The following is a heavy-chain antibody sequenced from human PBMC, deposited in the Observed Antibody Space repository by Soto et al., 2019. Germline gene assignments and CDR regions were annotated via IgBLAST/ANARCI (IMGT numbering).Heavy chain of an antibody. Sequence: ASVKVSCKTSGYTFSNYGITWVRQAPGQPLEWLGWISIYSDGTNYAQKFQGRVSMTTDTSTTTADMELRSLRSDDTAVYYCARVVPGAEAWFGPWGQGTMVTVSS. V-gene: IGHV1-18*01. J-gene: IGHJ5*02. D-gene: IGHD2-2*01. CDR2: ISIYSDGT. CDR3: ARVVPGAEAWFGP. CDR1: GYTFSNYG.